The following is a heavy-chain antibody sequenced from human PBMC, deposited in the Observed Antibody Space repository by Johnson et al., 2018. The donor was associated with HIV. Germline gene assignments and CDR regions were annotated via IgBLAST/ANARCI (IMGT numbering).Heavy chain of an antibody. V-gene: IGHV3-7*01. CDR1: GFTFSSYW. CDR2: IKPDGSEK. D-gene: IGHD6-13*01. CDR3: AREGGIAAAGTDAFDI. Sequence: VQLVESGGGLVQPGGSLRLSCAASGFTFSSYWMSWVRPAPGKGLEWVANIKPDGSEKYYVDSAKGRFTISRDNAKNSLYLQMNSLRAEDTAVYYCAREGGIAAAGTDAFDIWGQGTMVTVSS. J-gene: IGHJ3*02.